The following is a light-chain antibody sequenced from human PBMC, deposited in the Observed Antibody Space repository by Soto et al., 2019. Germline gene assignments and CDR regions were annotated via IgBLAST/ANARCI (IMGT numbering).Light chain of an antibody. V-gene: IGLV4-69*01. CDR3: QTWGTGIWV. J-gene: IGLJ2*01. CDR1: SGHSSYA. CDR2: LNSDGSH. Sequence: QLVLTQSPFASASLGASAKLTCTLSSGHSSYAIAWHQQQPEKGPRYLMKLNSDGSHNKGDGIPDRFSGSSSGAERYLTISSLQSEDEADYYCQTWGTGIWVFGGGTQLTVL.